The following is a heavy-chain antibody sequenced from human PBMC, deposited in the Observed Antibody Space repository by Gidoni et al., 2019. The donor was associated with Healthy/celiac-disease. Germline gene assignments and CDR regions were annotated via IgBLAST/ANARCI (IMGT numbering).Heavy chain of an antibody. Sequence: EVHLVESGGGLVQPGRSLRLSCAASGFSFADYAMHWVRQAPGKGLGWVSGIRWNSGNIGYADSVKGRFTISRDNAKNSLYLQMNSLRAEDTALYYCAKDMGRGSGTYYYYFDYWGQGTLVTVSS. CDR2: IRWNSGNI. CDR1: GFSFADYA. D-gene: IGHD3-10*01. CDR3: AKDMGRGSGTYYYYFDY. J-gene: IGHJ4*02. V-gene: IGHV3-9*01.